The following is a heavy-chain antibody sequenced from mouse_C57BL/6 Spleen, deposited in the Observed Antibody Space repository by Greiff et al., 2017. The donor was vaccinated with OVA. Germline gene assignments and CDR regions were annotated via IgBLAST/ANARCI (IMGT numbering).Heavy chain of an antibody. D-gene: IGHD1-1*01. CDR2: IFPGSGST. Sequence: VQLQQSGPELVKPGASVKISCKASGYTFTDYYINWVKQRPGQGLEWIGWIFPGSGSTYYNEKFKGKATLTVDKSSSTAYMLLSSLTSEDSAVYFCAYYYGSSSYWYFDVWGTGTTVTVSS. J-gene: IGHJ1*03. CDR3: AYYYGSSSYWYFDV. V-gene: IGHV1-75*01. CDR1: GYTFTDYY.